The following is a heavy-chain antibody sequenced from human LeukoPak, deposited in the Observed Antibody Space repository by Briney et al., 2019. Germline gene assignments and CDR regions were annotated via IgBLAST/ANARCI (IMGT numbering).Heavy chain of an antibody. CDR3: ARGRLRRLSSGWYGLPHYYGMDV. CDR1: GDSVSSNSAA. CDR2: TYYRSKWYN. V-gene: IGHV6-1*01. J-gene: IGHJ6*02. Sequence: PSQTLSLTCAISGDSVSSNSAAWSWIRQSPSRGLEWLGRTYYRSKWYNDYAVSVKSRITINPDTSKNQFSLQLNSVTPEDTAVYYCARGRLRRLSSGWYGLPHYYGMDVWGQGTTVTVSS. D-gene: IGHD6-19*01.